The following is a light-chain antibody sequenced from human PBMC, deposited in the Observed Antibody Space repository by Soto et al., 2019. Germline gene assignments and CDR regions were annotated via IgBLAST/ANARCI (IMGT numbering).Light chain of an antibody. Sequence: EIVLTQSPGTLSLSPGERATLSCRASQSVSSSYLAWYQHKPGQAPRLLIYGASSRATGIPDRFSGSGSGTDFTLTIRRLEPEDFAVYYCQQYGSSPPWTFGQGTKV. CDR2: GAS. J-gene: IGKJ1*01. CDR3: QQYGSSPPWT. V-gene: IGKV3-20*01. CDR1: QSVSSSY.